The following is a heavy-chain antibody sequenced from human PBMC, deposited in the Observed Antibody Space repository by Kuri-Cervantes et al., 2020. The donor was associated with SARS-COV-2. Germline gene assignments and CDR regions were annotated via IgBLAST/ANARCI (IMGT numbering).Heavy chain of an antibody. CDR2: IYSGGGT. V-gene: IGHV3-53*01. Sequence: GESLKISCAASGFTVSSNYMSWVRQAPGKGLEWVSVIYSGGGTYYADSVKGRFTISRDNYKNTLYLQMNSLIAEDTAVYYCARRESWKGDFDIWGQGTMVTVSS. D-gene: IGHD1-1*01. J-gene: IGHJ3*02. CDR3: ARRESWKGDFDI. CDR1: GFTVSSNY.